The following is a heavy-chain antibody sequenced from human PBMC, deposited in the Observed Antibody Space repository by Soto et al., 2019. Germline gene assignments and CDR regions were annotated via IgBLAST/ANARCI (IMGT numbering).Heavy chain of an antibody. D-gene: IGHD1-26*01. CDR2: IYYSGST. V-gene: IGHV4-39*02. CDR3: ARDNIVGAYFFDY. CDR1: GGSISSSSYY. J-gene: IGHJ4*02. Sequence: SETLSLTCTVSGGSISSSSYYWGWIRQPPGKGLEWIGNIYYSGSTYYNPSLKSRVTISVDTSKNQFSLKLSSVTAADTAVYYCARDNIVGAYFFDYWGQGALVTV.